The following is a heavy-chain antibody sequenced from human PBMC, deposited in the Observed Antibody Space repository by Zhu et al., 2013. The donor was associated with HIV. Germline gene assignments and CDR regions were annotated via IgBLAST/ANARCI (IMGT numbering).Heavy chain of an antibody. D-gene: IGHD3-22*01. CDR1: GGSISSYY. J-gene: IGHJ3*02. V-gene: IGHV4-59*01. CDR3: AREHYDSSGYRPSDAFDI. Sequence: QVQLQESGPGLVKPSETLSLTCTVSGGSISSYYWSWIRQPPGKGLEWIGYIYYSGSTNYNPSLKSRVTISVDTSKNQFSLKLSSVTAADTAVYYCAREHYDSSGYRPSDAFDIWGQGTMVTVSS. CDR2: IYYSGST.